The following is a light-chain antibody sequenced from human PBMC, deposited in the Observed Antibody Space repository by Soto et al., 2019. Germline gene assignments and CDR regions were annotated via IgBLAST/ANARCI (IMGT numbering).Light chain of an antibody. CDR3: CSYAGSSTVV. CDR1: SSDVGSDNL. J-gene: IGLJ2*01. Sequence: QSALTQPASVSGSPGQSITISCTGTSSDVGSDNLVSWYQQHPGKAPKLMIYENSKRPSGVSNCYSGSKSGNTASLTIAGLQAEDDADYYFCSYAGSSTVVFGGGTELTVL. CDR2: ENS. V-gene: IGLV2-23*02.